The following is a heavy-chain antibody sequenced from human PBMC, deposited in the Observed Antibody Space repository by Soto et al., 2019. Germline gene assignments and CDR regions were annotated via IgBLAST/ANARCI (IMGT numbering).Heavy chain of an antibody. J-gene: IGHJ5*02. Sequence: QVQLQESGPGLVKPSETLSLTCTVSGGSISSYYWSWIRQPPGKGLEWIGYIYYSGSTNYNPSLKSRVTISVDTSKNQFSLKLSSVTAADTAVYYCVGTVATLMEGWFDPWGQGTLVTVSS. CDR1: GGSISSYY. CDR3: VGTVATLMEGWFDP. CDR2: IYYSGST. D-gene: IGHD6-6*01. V-gene: IGHV4-59*08.